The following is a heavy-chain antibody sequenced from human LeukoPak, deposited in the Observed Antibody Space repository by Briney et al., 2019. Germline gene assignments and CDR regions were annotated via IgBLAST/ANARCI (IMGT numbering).Heavy chain of an antibody. Sequence: PGGSLRLSCAASGFTFSSYAMSWVRQAPGKGLEWVSALSGGGGSIYYADSVKGRFTISRDNSKTTLYLRMNSLRAEDTAVYYCAKVSGYCSNGVCYTHDYWGQGTLVTVSS. V-gene: IGHV3-23*01. CDR2: LSGGGGSI. J-gene: IGHJ4*02. D-gene: IGHD2-8*01. CDR3: AKVSGYCSNGVCYTHDY. CDR1: GFTFSSYA.